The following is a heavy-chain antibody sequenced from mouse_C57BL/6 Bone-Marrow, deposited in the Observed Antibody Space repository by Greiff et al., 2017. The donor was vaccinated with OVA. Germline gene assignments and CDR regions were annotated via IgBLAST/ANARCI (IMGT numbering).Heavy chain of an antibody. V-gene: IGHV1-81*01. J-gene: IGHJ3*01. CDR2: IYPRSGNT. CDR1: GYTFTSYG. Sequence: QVQLQQSGAELARPGASVKLSCKASGYTFTSYGISWVKQRTGQGLEWIGEIYPRSGNTYYTEKFKGKATLTADKSSSTAYMELRSLTSEDSAVYFCARSAYWGQGTLVTVSA. CDR3: ARSAY.